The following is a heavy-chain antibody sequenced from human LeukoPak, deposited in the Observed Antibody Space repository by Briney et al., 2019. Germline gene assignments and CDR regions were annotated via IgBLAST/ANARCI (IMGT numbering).Heavy chain of an antibody. Sequence: GGSLRLSCEASGFTFSSYGIHWVRQAPGKGLEWVAVIWSDGSNKYYADSVKGRFTISRDNSKDTLYLQLNSLRAEDTAVYYCARASGSFDYWGQGTLVSVSS. CDR3: ARASGSFDY. D-gene: IGHD1-26*01. J-gene: IGHJ4*02. CDR1: GFTFSSYG. V-gene: IGHV3-33*01. CDR2: IWSDGSNK.